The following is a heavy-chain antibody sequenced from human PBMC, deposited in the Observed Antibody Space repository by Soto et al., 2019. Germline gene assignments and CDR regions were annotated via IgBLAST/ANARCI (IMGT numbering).Heavy chain of an antibody. CDR2: IRSDSASSAI. J-gene: IGHJ5*02. CDR1: GFTFGGSP. V-gene: IGHV3-73*01. Sequence: EAQLVQSGGGLVQPGGSLQLSCAASGFTFGGSPVHWVRQASGKGLEWVGRIRSDSASSAIAYAASVRGRFTLSRDDSKNTAYLQVNSLEVEDTALYYCVLDGCRRTGCYSLDLWGQGTLVTVSS. D-gene: IGHD2-2*01. CDR3: VLDGCRRTGCYSLDL.